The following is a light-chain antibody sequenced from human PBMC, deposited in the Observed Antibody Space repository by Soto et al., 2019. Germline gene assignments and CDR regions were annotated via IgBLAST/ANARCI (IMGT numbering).Light chain of an antibody. CDR3: ASWDDSLNGVL. CDR1: HSNVGVNA. V-gene: IGLV1-44*01. CDR2: TDD. Sequence: QSVLTQPPSASGTPGLRVVISCSGSHSNVGVNAISWYQHLPGTAPRLLLHTDDQRPSGIPDRFSGSHSGTSASLAISRLQSEDEGHYYCASWDDSLNGVLFGGGTKLTVL. J-gene: IGLJ2*01.